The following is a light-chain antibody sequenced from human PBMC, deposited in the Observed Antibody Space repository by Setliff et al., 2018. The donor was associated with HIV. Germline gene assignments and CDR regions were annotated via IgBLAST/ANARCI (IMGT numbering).Light chain of an antibody. V-gene: IGLV2-14*01. Sequence: QSALTQPASMSGSPGQSITISCTGTSDDVGASNYVSWYQQHPGKAPKLIIYEVKVRPSGVSSRFSGSKSGNTASLTLSGLQTEDEADYYCCSYAGSGPVFGAGTKVTVL. CDR1: SDDVGASNY. CDR2: EVK. CDR3: CSYAGSGPV. J-gene: IGLJ1*01.